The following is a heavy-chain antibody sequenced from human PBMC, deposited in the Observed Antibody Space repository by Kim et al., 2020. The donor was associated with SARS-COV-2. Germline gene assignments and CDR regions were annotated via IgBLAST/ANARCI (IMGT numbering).Heavy chain of an antibody. CDR3: ARGKETDY. J-gene: IGHJ4*02. V-gene: IGHV1-3*01. CDR1: GYTFINFP. CDR2: IYADSGAT. Sequence: ASVKVSCKASGYTFINFPIHWVRQAPGERLEWMGWIYADSGATKYSQNLQGRVTITRDTSAKTVYMELSSLRSEDTGVYYCARGKETDYWGQGTPVTVSS.